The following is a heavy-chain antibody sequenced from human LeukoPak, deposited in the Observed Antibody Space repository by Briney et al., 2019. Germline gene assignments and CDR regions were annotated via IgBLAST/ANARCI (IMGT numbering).Heavy chain of an antibody. CDR2: IRSKAYGGTT. V-gene: IGHV3-49*04. CDR3: TRDNWFDH. J-gene: IGHJ5*02. CDR1: GFTFGDYA. Sequence: GGSLGLSCTASGFTFGDYAMSWVRQAPEKGLEWVGFIRSKAYGGTTEYAASVKGRFTISRDDSKSIAYLQMNSLKTEDTAVYYCTRDNWFDHWGQGTLVTVSS.